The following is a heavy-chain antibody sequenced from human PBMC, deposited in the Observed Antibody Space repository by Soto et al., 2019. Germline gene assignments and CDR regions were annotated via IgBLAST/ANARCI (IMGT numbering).Heavy chain of an antibody. V-gene: IGHV3-53*01. CDR1: GFTVGTNY. CDR2: IYSTGTT. Sequence: EVQLVESGGGLIQPGGSLKLSCAASGFTVGTNYMSWVRQAPGKGLGWVSLIYSTGTTKYADAVKGRFTVARDNAKNTLYLQMNSLRAEDTAVYYCAKDGRGSGSHYNSFGYWGQGTLVTVSS. D-gene: IGHD3-10*01. J-gene: IGHJ4*02. CDR3: AKDGRGSGSHYNSFGY.